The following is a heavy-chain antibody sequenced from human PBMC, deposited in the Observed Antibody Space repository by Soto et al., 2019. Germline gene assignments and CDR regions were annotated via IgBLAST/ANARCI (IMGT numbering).Heavy chain of an antibody. J-gene: IGHJ4*02. D-gene: IGHD2-2*02. Sequence: SETLSLTCTVFGGSVSNDNYYWSWIRQPPGKGLEWIGEIDHSGSTNYNPSLKSRVTISVDTSKNQFSLKLSSVTAADTAVYYCATLRGEEGYCSSTSCYNSDYWGQGTLVTVSS. CDR3: ATLRGEEGYCSSTSCYNSDY. V-gene: IGHV4-34*01. CDR1: GGSVSNDNYY. CDR2: IDHSGST.